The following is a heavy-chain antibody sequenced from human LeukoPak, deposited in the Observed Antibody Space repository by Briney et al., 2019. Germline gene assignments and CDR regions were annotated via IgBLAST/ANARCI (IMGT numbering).Heavy chain of an antibody. CDR2: MNPNSGNT. Sequence: ASVNVSCKASGYTFTSYDINGVRQATGQGLEWMGWMNPNSGNTGYAQKFQGRVTMTRNTSISTAYMELSSLRSEDTAVYYCARGRTRYSGYDYGYWGQGTLVTVSS. CDR1: GYTFTSYD. V-gene: IGHV1-8*01. J-gene: IGHJ4*02. CDR3: ARGRTRYSGYDYGY. D-gene: IGHD5-12*01.